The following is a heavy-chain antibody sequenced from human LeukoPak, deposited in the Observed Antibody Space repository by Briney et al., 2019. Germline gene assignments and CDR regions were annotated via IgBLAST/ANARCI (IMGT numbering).Heavy chain of an antibody. CDR1: GFTFSDYY. D-gene: IGHD3-10*01. CDR2: ISSSSTYT. J-gene: IGHJ6*02. Sequence: PGGSLRLSCAASGFTFSDYYMSWIRQAPGKGLEWVSYISSSSTYTNYADSVKGRFTISRDTAKNSLYLQMNSLRAEDTAVYYYATDVMYYGSGRYYPSYYYGMDVWGQGTTVTVSS. CDR3: ATDVMYYGSGRYYPSYYYGMDV. V-gene: IGHV3-11*05.